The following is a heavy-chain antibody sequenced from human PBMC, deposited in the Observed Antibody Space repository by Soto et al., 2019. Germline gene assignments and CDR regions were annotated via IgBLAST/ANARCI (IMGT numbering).Heavy chain of an antibody. D-gene: IGHD2-21*01. CDR3: AGDHCVRATRDSSFDY. V-gene: IGHV1-18*01. Sequence: ASVKVSCKASGYTFTSYGINWVGQAPGQGLEWMGWISAYNGNTNYAQKLQGRVTMTTDTSTSTAYMELRSLRSDDTAVYDCAGDHCVRATRDSSFDYWGQGTLVTVSS. CDR2: ISAYNGNT. J-gene: IGHJ4*02. CDR1: GYTFTSYG.